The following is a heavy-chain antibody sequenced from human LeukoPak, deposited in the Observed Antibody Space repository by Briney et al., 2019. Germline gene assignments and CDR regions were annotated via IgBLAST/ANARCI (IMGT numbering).Heavy chain of an antibody. CDR2: IYSSGSS. V-gene: IGHV4-61*02. D-gene: IGHD1-26*01. CDR1: GGSISSGGHY. J-gene: IGHJ4*02. Sequence: KPSETLSLTCTVSGGSISSGGHYWNWIRQPAGKGLEWVGRIYSSGSSSYNPSLKSRVTISVDTSKNHFSLNLSSVTAADTAVYYCAREWWELGSYYFDSWGQGTLVTVSS. CDR3: AREWWELGSYYFDS.